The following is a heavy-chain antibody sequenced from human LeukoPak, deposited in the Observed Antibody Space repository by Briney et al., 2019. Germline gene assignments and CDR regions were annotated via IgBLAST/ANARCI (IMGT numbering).Heavy chain of an antibody. V-gene: IGHV1-2*02. CDR2: INPNSGGT. CDR1: GYTFTGYY. CDR3: ARNYGSGSYYGNSFGP. Sequence: GASVKVSCKASGYTFTGYYMHWVRQAPGQGLEWMGWINPNSGGTNYAQKFQGRVTMTRDTSISTAYMELSRLRSDDTAMYYCARNYGSGSYYGNSFGPWGQGTLVTVSS. J-gene: IGHJ5*02. D-gene: IGHD3-10*01.